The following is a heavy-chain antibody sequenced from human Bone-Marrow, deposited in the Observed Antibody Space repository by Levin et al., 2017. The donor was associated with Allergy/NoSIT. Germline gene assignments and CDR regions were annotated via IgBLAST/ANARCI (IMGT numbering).Heavy chain of an antibody. J-gene: IGHJ6*02. V-gene: IGHV4-39*07. D-gene: IGHD6-13*01. Sequence: SQTLSLTCTVSGGSISSSSYYWGWIRQPPGKGLEWIGSIYYSGSTYYNPSLKSRVTISVDTSKNQFSLKLSSVTAADTAVYYCARDKYSSSWYLPHYGMDVWGQGTTVTVSS. CDR1: GGSISSSSYY. CDR2: IYYSGST. CDR3: ARDKYSSSWYLPHYGMDV.